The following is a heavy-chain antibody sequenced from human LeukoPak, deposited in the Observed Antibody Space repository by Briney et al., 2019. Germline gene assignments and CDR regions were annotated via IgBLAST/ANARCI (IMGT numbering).Heavy chain of an antibody. CDR2: IKSKTDGGTT. CDR3: TTAQGYSYGYDY. Sequence: GGSLRLSCAASGFIVSSNYMSWVRQAPGKGLEWVGRIKSKTDGGTTDYAAPVKGRFTISRDDSKNTLYLQMNSLKTEDTAVYYCTTAQGYSYGYDYWGQGTLVTVSS. V-gene: IGHV3-15*01. J-gene: IGHJ4*02. D-gene: IGHD5-18*01. CDR1: GFIVSSNY.